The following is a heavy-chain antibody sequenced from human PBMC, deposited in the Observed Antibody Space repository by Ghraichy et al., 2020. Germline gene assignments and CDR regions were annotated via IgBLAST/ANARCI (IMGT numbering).Heavy chain of an antibody. V-gene: IGHV4-31*03. Sequence: SLNISCTVSGGSIYSGGYYWSWIRQHPGKGLEWIGYIYYSGSTYYNPSLKSRVTILVDTSKNQFSLKLSSVTAADTAVYYCARAPPPERSYYGMDVWGQGTTVTVSS. CDR3: ARAPPPERSYYGMDV. CDR2: IYYSGST. CDR1: GGSIYSGGYY. J-gene: IGHJ6*02.